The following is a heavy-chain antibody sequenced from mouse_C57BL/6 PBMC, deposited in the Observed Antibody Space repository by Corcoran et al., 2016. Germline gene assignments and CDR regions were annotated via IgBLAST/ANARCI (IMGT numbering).Heavy chain of an antibody. CDR3: ARRGDSLYAMDY. CDR1: GYTFTDYY. V-gene: IGHV1-26*01. Sequence: EVQLQQSGPELVKPGASVKISCKASGYTFTDYYMNWVKQSHGKSLEWIGDINPNNGGTSYNQKFKGKATLTVDKSSSTAYMELRSLTSEDSAVYYCARRGDSLYAMDYWGQGTSVTVSS. J-gene: IGHJ4*01. CDR2: INPNNGGT.